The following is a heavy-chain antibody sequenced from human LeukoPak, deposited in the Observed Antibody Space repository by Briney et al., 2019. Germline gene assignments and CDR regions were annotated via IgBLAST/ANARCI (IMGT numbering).Heavy chain of an antibody. CDR3: ARGRRNIVVVPASFDY. D-gene: IGHD2-2*01. J-gene: IGHJ4*02. CDR1: GGSLSGYY. CDR2: INHSGST. Sequence: PSETLSLTCAVYGGSLSGYYWSWIRQPPGKGLEWIGEINHSGSTNYNPSLKSRVTISVDTSKNQFSLKLSSVTAADTAVYYCARGRRNIVVVPASFDYWGQGTLVTVSS. V-gene: IGHV4-34*01.